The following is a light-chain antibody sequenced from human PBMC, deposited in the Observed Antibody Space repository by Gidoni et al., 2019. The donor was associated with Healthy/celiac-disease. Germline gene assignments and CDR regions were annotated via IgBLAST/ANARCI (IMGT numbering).Light chain of an antibody. V-gene: IGKV3-11*01. J-gene: IGKJ5*01. CDR2: DAS. Sequence: EMALTQSPDTLSLSPGERATLTCRASQSVSSYLDWDQQKPCQAPRLLIYDASNRATGIPARFSGSGSGTDFTLTISSLEPEDFAVYYCQQRSNWPPITFGQGTRLEIK. CDR1: QSVSSY. CDR3: QQRSNWPPIT.